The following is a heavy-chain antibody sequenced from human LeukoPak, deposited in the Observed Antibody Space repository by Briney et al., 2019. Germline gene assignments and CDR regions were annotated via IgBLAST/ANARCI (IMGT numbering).Heavy chain of an antibody. CDR1: GFTFNNYV. D-gene: IGHD4-17*01. J-gene: IGHJ5*02. CDR2: INGAGDYT. CDR3: AKDTGKYRDYDLNWFDL. Sequence: GGSLRLSCAASGFTFNNYVMSWVRQAPGKGLEWVSVINGAGDYTNYADSVKGRFAISRDNANNTLYLQMNCLRAEDTAVYYCAKDTGKYRDYDLNWFDLWGQGTLVTVSS. V-gene: IGHV3-23*01.